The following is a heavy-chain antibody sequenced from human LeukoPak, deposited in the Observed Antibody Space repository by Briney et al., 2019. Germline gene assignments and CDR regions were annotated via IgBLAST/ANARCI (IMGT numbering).Heavy chain of an antibody. CDR1: GGTFSSYA. J-gene: IGHJ6*03. D-gene: IGHD3-10*01. Sequence: ASVKVSCKASGGTFSSYAISWVRQAPGQGLEWMGGIIPIFGTANYAQKFQGRVTITADESTSTAYMELSSLRSEDTAVYYCARGENPMVRGSPVSDYYYYMDVWGKGTTVTISS. CDR2: IIPIFGTA. V-gene: IGHV1-69*01. CDR3: ARGENPMVRGSPVSDYYYYMDV.